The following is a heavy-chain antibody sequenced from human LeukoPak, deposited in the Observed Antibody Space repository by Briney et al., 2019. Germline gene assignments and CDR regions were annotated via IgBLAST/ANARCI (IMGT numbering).Heavy chain of an antibody. J-gene: IGHJ4*02. CDR3: AREIYDSSGYYFDY. D-gene: IGHD3-22*01. CDR2: INPSGGST. CDR1: GSTFTSYY. Sequence: ASVKVSCNASGSTFTSYYMHSVRQAPGQGLEWRGIINPSGGSTRYAQKFQGRVTMTRDTSTSTGYMELSSLRSEDTAVYSCAREIYDSSGYYFDYWGQGTLVTVSS. V-gene: IGHV1-46*01.